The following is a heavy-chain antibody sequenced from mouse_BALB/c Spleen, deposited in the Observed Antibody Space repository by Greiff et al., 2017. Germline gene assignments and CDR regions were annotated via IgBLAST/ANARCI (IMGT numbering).Heavy chain of an antibody. Sequence: EVQRVESGPGLVKPSQSLSLTCTVTGYSITSDYAWNWIRQFPGNKLEWMGYISYSGSTSYNPSLKSRISITRDTSKNQFFLQLNSVTTEDTATYYCARREGNYYFDYWGQGTTLTVSS. CDR3: ARREGNYYFDY. D-gene: IGHD2-1*01. J-gene: IGHJ2*01. CDR1: GYSITSDYA. CDR2: ISYSGST. V-gene: IGHV3-2*02.